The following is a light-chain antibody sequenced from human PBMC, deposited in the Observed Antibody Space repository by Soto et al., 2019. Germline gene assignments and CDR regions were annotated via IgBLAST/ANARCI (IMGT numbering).Light chain of an antibody. J-gene: IGKJ2*01. V-gene: IGKV3-20*01. CDR3: QQYGSSPHT. CDR2: GAS. Sequence: EIVLTQSPGTLSLSPGERATLSCRASQSVSSSYLAWYQHKRGQAPRLLIYGASSRATGITDRFSGSGSGTDFTLTISRLEPEDFAVYYCQQYGSSPHTFGQGTKLEIK. CDR1: QSVSSSY.